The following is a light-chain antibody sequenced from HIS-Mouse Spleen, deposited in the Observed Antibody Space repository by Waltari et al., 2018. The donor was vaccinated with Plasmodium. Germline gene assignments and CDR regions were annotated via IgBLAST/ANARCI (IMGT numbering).Light chain of an antibody. V-gene: IGLV3-10*01. CDR3: YSTDSSGNHRV. CDR2: EDS. J-gene: IGLJ3*02. Sequence: SYELTQPPSVSVSPGQTARIPCSGDALPKQSAYWYQQKSGQAPVLSIYEDSKRPSGIPERFSGSSSGTMATLTISGAQVEDEADYYCYSTDSSGNHRVFGGGTKLTVL. CDR1: ALPKQS.